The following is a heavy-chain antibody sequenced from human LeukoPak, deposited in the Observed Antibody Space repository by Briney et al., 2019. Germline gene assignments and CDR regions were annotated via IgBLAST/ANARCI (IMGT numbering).Heavy chain of an antibody. CDR2: IYYSGST. Sequence: SETLSLTCAVSGGSISSSNWWSWVRQPPGKGLEYIGYIYYSGSTYYNPSLKSRITISVDTSKNQFSLKLSSVTAADTAVFYCARGHDYFDYWGQGTLVTVSS. V-gene: IGHV4-4*02. CDR1: GGSISSSNW. J-gene: IGHJ4*02. CDR3: ARGHDYFDY.